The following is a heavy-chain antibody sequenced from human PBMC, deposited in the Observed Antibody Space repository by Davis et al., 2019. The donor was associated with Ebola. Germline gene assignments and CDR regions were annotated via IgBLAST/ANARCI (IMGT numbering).Heavy chain of an antibody. CDR3: AKDNLPDAFDI. CDR1: GFTFSSYG. Sequence: PGGSLRLSCAASGFTFSSYGMHWVRQAPGKGLEWVAVISYDGSNKYYADSVKGRFTISRDNSKNTLYLQMNSLRAEDTAVYYCAKDNLPDAFDIWGQGTMVTVSS. V-gene: IGHV3-30*18. CDR2: ISYDGSNK. J-gene: IGHJ3*02.